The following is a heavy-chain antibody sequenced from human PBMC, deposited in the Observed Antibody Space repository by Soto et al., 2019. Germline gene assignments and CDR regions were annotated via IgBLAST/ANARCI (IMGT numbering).Heavy chain of an antibody. J-gene: IGHJ4*02. Sequence: QVQLEQSGSEVKKSGSSVKVSCKASGYSFSSHAITWVRQAPGQGLEWMGGIIPVIGTPSYAQKFQGRVTISADKSTNTSYLELRSLRSEDTAVDYCARGGALSTSWYWGDGLDSWGQGTQVTVSS. CDR1: GYSFSSHA. V-gene: IGHV1-69*06. CDR3: ARGGALSTSWYWGDGLDS. D-gene: IGHD6-13*01. CDR2: IIPVIGTP.